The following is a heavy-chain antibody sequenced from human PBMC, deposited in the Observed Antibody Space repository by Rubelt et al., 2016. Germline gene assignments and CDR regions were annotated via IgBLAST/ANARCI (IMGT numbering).Heavy chain of an antibody. D-gene: IGHD5/OR15-5a*01. Sequence: GGSLRLSCAASGFTFSDHCMSWVRQAPGKGLEWVANINQDGSEKKYVDSVKGRFTISRDNAKNPLFLQMSSLRAEDTAVYYCARAPQVYCSYGLEVWGQGTTVTVSS. V-gene: IGHV3-7*03. CDR2: INQDGSEK. J-gene: IGHJ6*02. CDR1: GFTFSDHC. CDR3: ARAPQVYCSYGLEV.